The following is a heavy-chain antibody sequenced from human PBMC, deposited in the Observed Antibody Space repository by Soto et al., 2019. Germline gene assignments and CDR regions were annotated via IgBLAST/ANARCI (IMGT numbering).Heavy chain of an antibody. CDR3: ARTYYDFWSGYYQSNYYYYGMDV. D-gene: IGHD3-3*01. CDR2: IIPIFGTA. V-gene: IGHV1-69*01. CDR1: GGTFSSYA. J-gene: IGHJ6*02. Sequence: QVQLVQSGAEVKKPGSSVKVSCKASGGTFSSYAISWVRQAPGQGLEYMGGIIPIFGTANYAQKFQGRVTITADESTSTAYMELSSLRSEDTAVYYCARTYYDFWSGYYQSNYYYYGMDVWDQGTTVTVSS.